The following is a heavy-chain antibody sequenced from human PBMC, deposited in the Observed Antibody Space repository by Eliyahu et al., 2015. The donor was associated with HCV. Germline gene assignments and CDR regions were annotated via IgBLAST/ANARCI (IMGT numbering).Heavy chain of an antibody. CDR2: ISSSSSTI. CDR3: ARDHSDILTGYSSYYYYGMDV. CDR1: GFXFXSYS. D-gene: IGHD3-9*01. J-gene: IGHJ6*02. V-gene: IGHV3-48*01. Sequence: EVQLVESGGGLVQPGGSLRLSCAASGFXFXSYSXXXVRQAPGKGLEWVSYISSSSSTIYYADSVKGRFTISRDNAKNSLYLQMNSLRAEDTAVYYCARDHSDILTGYSSYYYYGMDVWGQGTTVTVSS.